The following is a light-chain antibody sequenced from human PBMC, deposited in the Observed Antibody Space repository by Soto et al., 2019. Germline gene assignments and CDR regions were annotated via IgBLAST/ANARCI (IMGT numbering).Light chain of an antibody. CDR2: GAF. Sequence: EILMTQSPGTLSVSPGEGATLSCRASQSVSDKVAWYQQKPGQAPRLLIYGAFTRATGIPARFSGSGSGTEFTLTISSLQSEDFAVYYCQQYHNWPQTFGQGTKVDVK. J-gene: IGKJ1*01. V-gene: IGKV3-15*01. CDR3: QQYHNWPQT. CDR1: QSVSDK.